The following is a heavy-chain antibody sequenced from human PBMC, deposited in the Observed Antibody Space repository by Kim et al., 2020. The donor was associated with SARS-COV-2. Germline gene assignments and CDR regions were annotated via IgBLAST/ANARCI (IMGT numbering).Heavy chain of an antibody. CDR1: GFTFSNYG. Sequence: GGSLRLSCAASGFTFSNYGMHWVRQAPGKGLEWVAVIWYDGSNTYYTDSVKGRFTISRDNSNNTLSLHMNSLRAEDTAVYYCAKAGDSPDGPNNWFDSWGHGTLVTVSS. CDR2: IWYDGSNT. CDR3: AKAGDSPDGPNNWFDS. D-gene: IGHD2-8*01. J-gene: IGHJ5*01. V-gene: IGHV3-33*06.